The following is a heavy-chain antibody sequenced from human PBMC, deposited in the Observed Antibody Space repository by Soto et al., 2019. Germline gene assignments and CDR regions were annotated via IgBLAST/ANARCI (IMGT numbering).Heavy chain of an antibody. CDR3: SSDYTWAYDY. D-gene: IGHD2-2*02. CDR2: TYFRSKWYN. J-gene: IGHJ4*02. Sequence: SQTLSLTCAISGDSVSSNSVAWHWIRQSPSRGLEWLGRTYFRSKWYNHYAVSVKSRITINPDTSKNQFSLQLNSVTPEDTAVYYCSSDYTWAYDYWAQGTLVIVSS. V-gene: IGHV6-1*01. CDR1: GDSVSSNSVA.